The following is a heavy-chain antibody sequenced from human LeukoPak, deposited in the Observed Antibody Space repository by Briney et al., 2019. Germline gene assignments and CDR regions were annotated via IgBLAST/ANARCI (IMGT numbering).Heavy chain of an antibody. Sequence: GGSLRLSCAASGFTFSSYAMSCVRQAPGEGLEWVSAISGSGGSTYYADSVKGRFTISRDNSKNTLYLQMNSLRAEDTAVYYCAKLGYYDSSGYYYNWGQGTLVTVSS. J-gene: IGHJ4*02. CDR2: ISGSGGST. CDR1: GFTFSSYA. CDR3: AKLGYYDSSGYYYN. D-gene: IGHD3-22*01. V-gene: IGHV3-23*01.